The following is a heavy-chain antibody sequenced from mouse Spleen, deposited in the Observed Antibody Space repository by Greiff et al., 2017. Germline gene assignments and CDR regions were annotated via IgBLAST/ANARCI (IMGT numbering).Heavy chain of an antibody. CDR2: IWTGGGT. CDR3: ARPRQLGLRGYYAMDY. Sequence: VKLVESGPGLVAPSQSLSITCTVSGFSLTSYAISWVRQPPGKGLEWLGVIWTGGGTNYNSALKSRLSISKDNSKSQVFLKMNSLQTDDTARYYCARPRQLGLRGYYAMDYWGQGTSVTVSS. D-gene: IGHD3-2*01. V-gene: IGHV2-9-1*01. J-gene: IGHJ4*01. CDR1: GFSLTSYA.